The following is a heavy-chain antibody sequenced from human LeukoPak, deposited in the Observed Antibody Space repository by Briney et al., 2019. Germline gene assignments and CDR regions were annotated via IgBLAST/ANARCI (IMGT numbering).Heavy chain of an antibody. CDR2: IYTSGST. D-gene: IGHD3-16*01. CDR3: ARESDDYVWGSHYMNY. V-gene: IGHV4-61*02. CDR1: GGSISSGSYY. Sequence: SQTLSLTCTVSGGSISSGSYYWSWIRQPAGKGLEWIGRIYTSGSTNYNPSLKSRVTISVDTSKNQFSLKLSSVTAADTAVYYCARESDDYVWGSHYMNYWGQGTLVTVSS. J-gene: IGHJ4*02.